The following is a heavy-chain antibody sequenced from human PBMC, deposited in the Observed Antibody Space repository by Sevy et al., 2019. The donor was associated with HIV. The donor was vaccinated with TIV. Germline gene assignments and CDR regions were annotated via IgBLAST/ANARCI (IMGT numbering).Heavy chain of an antibody. J-gene: IGHJ4*02. CDR1: VFTFSSYS. V-gene: IGHV3-48*02. Sequence: GGSLRLSCAASVFTFSSYSMNWVRQAPGKGLEWVSYISSSSSTIYYADSVKGRFTISRDNAKNSLYLQMNSLRDEDTAVYYCARDSTYYDFWSGGFDAYYFDYWGQGTLVTVSS. CDR3: ARDSTYYDFWSGGFDAYYFDY. CDR2: ISSSSSTI. D-gene: IGHD3-3*01.